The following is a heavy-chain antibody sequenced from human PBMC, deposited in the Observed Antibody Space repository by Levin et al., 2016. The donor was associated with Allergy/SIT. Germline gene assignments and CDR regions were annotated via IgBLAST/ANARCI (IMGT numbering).Heavy chain of an antibody. CDR3: ASEFSDILTGYFPQFDY. Sequence: SETLSLTCTVSGGSISSSSYYWGWIRQPPGKGLEWIGSIYYSGSTYYNPSLKSRVTISVDTSKNQFSLKLSSVTAADTAVYYCASEFSDILTGYFPQFDYWGQGTLVTVSS. J-gene: IGHJ4*02. CDR2: IYYSGST. D-gene: IGHD3-9*01. CDR1: GGSISSSSYY. V-gene: IGHV4-39*01.